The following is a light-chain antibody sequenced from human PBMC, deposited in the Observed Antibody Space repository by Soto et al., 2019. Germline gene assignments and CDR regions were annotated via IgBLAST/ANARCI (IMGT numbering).Light chain of an antibody. Sequence: DIQMTQSPSTLSASVRARVTITCRASQSISTWLAWYQQKPGKAPKILIYDASSLKSGVPSRFSGTRSCTEFTLTISSLQPDDVAPYYCQQYNSFSGCTFGQGTQVEIK. J-gene: IGKJ1*01. V-gene: IGKV1-5*01. CDR2: DAS. CDR3: QQYNSFSGCT. CDR1: QSISTW.